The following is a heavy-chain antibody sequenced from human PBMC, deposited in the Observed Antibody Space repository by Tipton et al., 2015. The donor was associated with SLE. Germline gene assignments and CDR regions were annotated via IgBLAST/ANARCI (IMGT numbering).Heavy chain of an antibody. V-gene: IGHV3-74*01. CDR3: TSLSAPSDY. CDR2: IDTSGSST. Sequence: SLRLSCAASGFRFSSYWMHWVCHAPGKGLVWVSEIDTSGSSTTYADSVRDRFTISRDNAKNTLFLQMASLRVDDTGVYYCTSLSAPSDYWGQGTLVTVSS. CDR1: GFRFSSYW. J-gene: IGHJ4*02.